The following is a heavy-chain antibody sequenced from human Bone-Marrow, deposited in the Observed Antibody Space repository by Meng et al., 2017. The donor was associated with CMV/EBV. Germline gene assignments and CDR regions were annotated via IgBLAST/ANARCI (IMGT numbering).Heavy chain of an antibody. CDR1: GGTFSSYA. CDR2: ISPIFGTA. J-gene: IGHJ6*02. CDR3: ARYCRSSSRYSFYYYGMDV. D-gene: IGHD2-2*02. Sequence: SVKVSCKASGGTFSSYAISWVRQAPGKGLEWMGGISPIFGTANYAQKFQGRVTITTDESMSTAYMELSSLRSEDTAVYYCARYCRSSSRYSFYYYGMDVWGQGTTVTVSS. V-gene: IGHV1-69*05.